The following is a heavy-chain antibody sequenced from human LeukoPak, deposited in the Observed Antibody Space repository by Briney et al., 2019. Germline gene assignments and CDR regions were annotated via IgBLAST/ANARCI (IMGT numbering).Heavy chain of an antibody. CDR2: IYYSGST. D-gene: IGHD1-14*01. J-gene: IGHJ4*02. CDR3: ARQGLVRNPRFDY. V-gene: IGHV4-39*01. Sequence: PSETLSLTCTVSGGSISSRTYYWAWIRQPPGQGLEWIGNIYYSGSTYYNPSLKSRLTMSVDTSKNQFSLKLSSVTAADTAVYYCARQGLVRNPRFDYWGQGTLVTVS. CDR1: GGSISSRTYY.